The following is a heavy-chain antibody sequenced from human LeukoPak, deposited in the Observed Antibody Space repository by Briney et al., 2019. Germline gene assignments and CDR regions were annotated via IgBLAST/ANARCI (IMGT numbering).Heavy chain of an antibody. CDR3: ARGCLDWLR. V-gene: IGHV3-7*01. CDR1: LFTSINYW. Sequence: PGGCLRLSCAASLFTSINYWMTWVGQGPGGGLEWLANINLDGSETHFVDTVKGRFTISRDNAKNSLSLQMSCLRVEDTAVYCCARGCLDWLRWGQG. CDR2: INLDGSET. D-gene: IGHD3-9*01. J-gene: IGHJ6*01.